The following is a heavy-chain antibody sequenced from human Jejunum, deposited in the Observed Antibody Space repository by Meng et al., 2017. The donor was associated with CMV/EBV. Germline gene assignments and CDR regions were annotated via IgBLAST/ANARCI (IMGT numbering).Heavy chain of an antibody. Sequence: LSCAVSCFTISAYWMHWVRQAPGKGLVWVSHINGDGSIINYADSVKGRFTISRDDAKNTLYLQMNSLRDEDTAVYFCARGGSTGLAQWGQGTLVTVSS. V-gene: IGHV3-74*01. CDR3: ARGGSTGLAQ. D-gene: IGHD3-16*01. J-gene: IGHJ4*02. CDR2: INGDGSII. CDR1: CFTISAYW.